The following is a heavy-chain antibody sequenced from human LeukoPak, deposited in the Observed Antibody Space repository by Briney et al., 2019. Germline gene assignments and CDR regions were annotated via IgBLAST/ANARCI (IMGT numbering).Heavy chain of an antibody. J-gene: IGHJ4*02. CDR2: IMEDGSEK. CDR3: VRDKVGGSNDF. CDR1: GFTFTSHW. V-gene: IGHV3-7*01. D-gene: IGHD2-15*01. Sequence: AGGSLRLPCGASGFTFTSHWMSWVRQAPGKGLEWVANIMEDGSEKKYVDSVKGRFTISRDNTKNSVYLQMSGLRAEDTAIYYCVRDKVGGSNDFWGQGTLVTVSP.